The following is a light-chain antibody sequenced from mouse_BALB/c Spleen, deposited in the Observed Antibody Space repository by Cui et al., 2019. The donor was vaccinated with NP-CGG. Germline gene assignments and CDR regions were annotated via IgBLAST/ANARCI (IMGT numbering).Light chain of an antibody. Sequence: QAVVTQESALTTSPGETVTLTCRSSTGAVTTNNYANWVQEKPDHLFTGLIGGTNNRAPGVPARFSGSLVGDKAALTITGEQTEDEAIYFCALWYSNNWVFGGGTKLTVL. CDR3: ALWYSNNWV. CDR2: GTN. J-gene: IGLJ1*01. CDR1: TGAVTTNNY. V-gene: IGLV1*01.